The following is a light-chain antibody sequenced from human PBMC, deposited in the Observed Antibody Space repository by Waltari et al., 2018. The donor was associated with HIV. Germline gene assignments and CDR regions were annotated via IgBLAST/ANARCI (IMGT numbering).Light chain of an antibody. V-gene: IGLV2-23*02. CDR3: CSYAGGRVFVL. J-gene: IGLJ2*01. CDR1: ISDIGSYTL. Sequence: QSALTQPASVSGSPGQSITISCTGTISDIGSYTLVSWYQQYPGRAPNLIIYEVTKRPSGVSDRFSGSKSGNRASLTVAGLKVEDEADYYCCSYAGGRVFVLFGGGTRLTV. CDR2: EVT.